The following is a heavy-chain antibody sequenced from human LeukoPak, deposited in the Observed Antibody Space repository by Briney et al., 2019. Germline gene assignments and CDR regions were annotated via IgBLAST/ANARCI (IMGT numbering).Heavy chain of an antibody. CDR2: INHSGST. D-gene: IGHD5-24*01. J-gene: IGHJ4*02. Sequence: SETLSLTCAVYGGSLSGYYWSWIRQPPGKGLEWIGEINHSGSTNYNPSLKSRVTISVDTSKNQFSLKLSSVTAADTAVYYCASPRAGGYNSPFDYWGQGTLVTVSS. CDR1: GGSLSGYY. V-gene: IGHV4-34*01. CDR3: ASPRAGGYNSPFDY.